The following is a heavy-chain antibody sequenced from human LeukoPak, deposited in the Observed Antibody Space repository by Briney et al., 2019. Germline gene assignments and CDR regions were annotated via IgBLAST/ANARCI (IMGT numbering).Heavy chain of an antibody. D-gene: IGHD3-22*01. CDR3: ARAARQGFTMIVVPFFYFDL. Sequence: SQTLSLTCTVSGGSISSGAYDWGWIRQHPKRGLEYVGYINHSGSTYYNPSLEGRVTMSVDTSKNQFSLKLSSVTAADSAVYYCARAARQGFTMIVVPFFYFDLWGRGTLVTVSS. CDR1: GGSISSGAYD. J-gene: IGHJ2*01. CDR2: INHSGST. V-gene: IGHV4-31*03.